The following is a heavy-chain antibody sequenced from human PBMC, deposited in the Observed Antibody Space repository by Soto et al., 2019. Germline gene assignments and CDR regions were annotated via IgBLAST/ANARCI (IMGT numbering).Heavy chain of an antibody. V-gene: IGHV3-74*01. CDR2: INSDGSST. CDR1: GFTFSSYW. D-gene: IGHD6-19*01. J-gene: IGHJ4*02. CDR3: ATGSGWYSPDY. Sequence: EVQLVESGGGLVQPGGSLRLSCAASGFTFSSYWMHWVRQAPGKGLVWVSLINSDGSSTRYADSVKGRFTISRDNAKNTLYLQMNSRRAEDTAVYYCATGSGWYSPDYWGQGTLVTVSS.